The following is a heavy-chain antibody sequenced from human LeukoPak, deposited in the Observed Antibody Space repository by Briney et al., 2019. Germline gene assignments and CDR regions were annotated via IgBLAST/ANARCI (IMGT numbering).Heavy chain of an antibody. D-gene: IGHD3-22*01. V-gene: IGHV3-74*01. Sequence: GGSLRLSCAASGFTFSRYWMHWVSQAPGKGLVLFSRIKSDGSTNYADSVKGRFTISRDNAKNTVSLQMNSLRAEDTGVHYCATAPAEIGGYYTEYFRHWGQGTLVTVSS. J-gene: IGHJ1*01. CDR2: IKSDGST. CDR3: ATAPAEIGGYYTEYFRH. CDR1: GFTFSRYW.